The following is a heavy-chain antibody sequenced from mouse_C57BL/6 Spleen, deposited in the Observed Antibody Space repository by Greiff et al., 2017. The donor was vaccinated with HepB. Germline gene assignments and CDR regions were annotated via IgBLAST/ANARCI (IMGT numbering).Heavy chain of an antibody. CDR2: INPNNGGT. V-gene: IGHV1-26*01. CDR3: ARGGYYGNSYYYAMDY. Sequence: VQLQQSGPELVKPGASVKISCKASGYTFTDYYMNWVKQSHGKSLEWIGDINPNNGGTSYNQKFKGKATLTVDKSSSTAYMELRSLTSEDSAVYYCARGGYYGNSYYYAMDYWGQGTSVTVSS. D-gene: IGHD2-1*01. CDR1: GYTFTDYY. J-gene: IGHJ4*01.